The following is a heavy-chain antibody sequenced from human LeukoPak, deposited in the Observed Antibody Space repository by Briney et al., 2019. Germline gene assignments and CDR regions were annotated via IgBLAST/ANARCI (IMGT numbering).Heavy chain of an antibody. V-gene: IGHV3-64*01. CDR2: ISSNGGST. Sequence: GGSLRLSCAASGFTFSSYAMHWVRQAPGKGLEYVSDISSNGGSTYYANSVKGRFTISRDNAKNTLYLQMGSLRAEDMAVYHCARGYDIWSGYWSHSDYWGQGTLVTVSS. CDR1: GFTFSSYA. D-gene: IGHD3-3*01. J-gene: IGHJ4*02. CDR3: ARGYDIWSGYWSHSDY.